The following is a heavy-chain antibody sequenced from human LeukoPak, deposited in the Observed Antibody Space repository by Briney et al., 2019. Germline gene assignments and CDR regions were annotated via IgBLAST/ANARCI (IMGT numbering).Heavy chain of an antibody. V-gene: IGHV3-30*18. Sequence: GGSLRLSCAASGFSLIYYRVHWVRQAPGKGLEGVGVISGDGSNKKYADAVQGRFNISRDNSKDSLYLQMHSLRDEDTVVYYCAKRPSDYGDYVPYLDLWVQASLVGDCS. D-gene: IGHD4-17*01. CDR2: ISGDGSNK. CDR1: GFSLIYYR. CDR3: AKRPSDYGDYVPYLDL. J-gene: IGHJ4*02.